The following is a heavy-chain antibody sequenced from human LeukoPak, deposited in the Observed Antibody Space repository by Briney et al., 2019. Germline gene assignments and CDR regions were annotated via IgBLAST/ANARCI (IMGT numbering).Heavy chain of an antibody. CDR2: ISAYNGNT. CDR3: ARVARFFDAFDI. Sequence: ASVTVSCKASGYTFTIYGISWVRQAPGQGLEWMGWISAYNGNTNYAQKLQGRVTMTTDTSTSTAYMELRSLRSDDTAVYYCARVARFFDAFDIWGQGTMVTVSS. J-gene: IGHJ3*02. CDR1: GYTFTIYG. V-gene: IGHV1-18*01.